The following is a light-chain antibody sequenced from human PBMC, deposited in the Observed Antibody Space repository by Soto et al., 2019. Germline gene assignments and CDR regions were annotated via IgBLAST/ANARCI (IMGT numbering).Light chain of an antibody. CDR3: QQSHSIPWT. CDR1: QDVGRW. J-gene: IGKJ1*01. CDR2: AAS. V-gene: IGKV1-12*01. Sequence: IQMTQSPSSLSASVGDTVSITCRSSQDVGRWLSWYQQKPGKAPKLLIYAASNLQSGVPSTFSGSGSGTDFTLTISSLQPEDFATYYCQQSHSIPWTFGQGTKVDIK.